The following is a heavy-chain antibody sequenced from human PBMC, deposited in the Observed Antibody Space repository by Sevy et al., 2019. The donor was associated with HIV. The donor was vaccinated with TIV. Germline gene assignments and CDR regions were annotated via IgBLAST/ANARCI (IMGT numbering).Heavy chain of an antibody. CDR3: ARRRGLYYFDY. Sequence: SETLSLTCTVSGGSISSSSYYWGWIRQPPGKGLEWIGSIYYSGSTYYNPSLKSRVTISVDTSKNQFSLKLSSVTAADPAVYYCARRRGLYYFDYWGQGTLVTVSS. CDR1: GGSISSSSYY. CDR2: IYYSGST. D-gene: IGHD3-10*01. J-gene: IGHJ4*02. V-gene: IGHV4-39*01.